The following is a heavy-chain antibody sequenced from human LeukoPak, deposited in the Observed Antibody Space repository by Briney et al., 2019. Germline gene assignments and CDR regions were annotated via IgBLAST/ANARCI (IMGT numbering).Heavy chain of an antibody. CDR3: ARDPAADVVVVAATPINNDY. V-gene: IGHV1-2*02. J-gene: IGHJ4*02. CDR2: INPNSGGT. Sequence: ASVKVSCKASGYTFTGYYMHWVRQAPGQGLEWMGWINPNSGGTNYAQKFQGRVTMTRDRSISTAYMELSSLRSDDTGVYYCARDPAADVVVVAATPINNDYWGQGTLVTVSS. CDR1: GYTFTGYY. D-gene: IGHD2-15*01.